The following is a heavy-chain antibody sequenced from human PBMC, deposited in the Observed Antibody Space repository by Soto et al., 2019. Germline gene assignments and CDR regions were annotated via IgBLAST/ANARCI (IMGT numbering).Heavy chain of an antibody. CDR3: ARVYGRYFDSTCDY. CDR1: GFIFSSYE. Sequence: QVQLVESVGGVVQSGRSLRLSCAASGFIFSSYEMQWVRQAPGKGLEWVAVISLDGDNKYYADSVKGRFTISRDNSKNTLYLQMNSLRTEDTAVYYCARVYGRYFDSTCDYWCQGTLVTVSS. D-gene: IGHD3-9*01. J-gene: IGHJ4*02. CDR2: ISLDGDNK. V-gene: IGHV3-30-3*01.